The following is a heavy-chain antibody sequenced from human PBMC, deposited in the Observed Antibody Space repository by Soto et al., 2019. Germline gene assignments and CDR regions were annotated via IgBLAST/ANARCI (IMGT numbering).Heavy chain of an antibody. J-gene: IGHJ4*02. V-gene: IGHV3-11*01. Sequence: PGGSLRLSCAASGFTFSDYYFTWIRQAPGKGLEWVSYISFSGSTIYYADSVKGRFTISRDNAKNSLYLQMSSLKVDDTAVYFCARLMGTSFDLWGQGTLVTVSS. D-gene: IGHD2-8*01. CDR3: ARLMGTSFDL. CDR1: GFTFSDYY. CDR2: ISFSGSTI.